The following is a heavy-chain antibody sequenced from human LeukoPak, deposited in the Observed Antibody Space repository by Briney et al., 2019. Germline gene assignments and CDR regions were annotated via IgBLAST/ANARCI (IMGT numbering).Heavy chain of an antibody. CDR3: ARGTAQLAAAGLLDS. D-gene: IGHD6-13*01. CDR1: GFILSDNY. CDR2: LYSGGWT. Sequence: GGSLRLSCTASGFILSDNYMNWVRQAPGKGLEWVSVLYSGGWTNYADSVKGRFTISRDNSKNTLYPQMNSLRAEDTAVYFCARGTAQLAAAGLLDSWGQGTLVTVSS. V-gene: IGHV3-53*01. J-gene: IGHJ4*02.